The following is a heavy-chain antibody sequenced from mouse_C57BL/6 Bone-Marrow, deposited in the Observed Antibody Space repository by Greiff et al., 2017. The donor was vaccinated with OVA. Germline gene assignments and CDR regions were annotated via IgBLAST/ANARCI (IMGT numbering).Heavy chain of an antibody. D-gene: IGHD2-1*01. CDR1: GYTFTDYY. J-gene: IGHJ1*03. CDR3: ASLYGNYWYFDV. CDR2: INPNNGGT. V-gene: IGHV1-26*01. Sequence: EVQLQQSGPELVKPGASVKISCKASGYTFTDYYMNWVKQSHGQSLEWIGDINPNNGGTSYNQKFKGKATLTVDKSSSTAYMELRSLTSEDSAVYDCASLYGNYWYFDVWGTGTTVTVSS.